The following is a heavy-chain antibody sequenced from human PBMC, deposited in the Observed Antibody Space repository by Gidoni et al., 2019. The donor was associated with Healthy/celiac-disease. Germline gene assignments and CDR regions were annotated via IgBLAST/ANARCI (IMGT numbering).Heavy chain of an antibody. V-gene: IGHV4-34*01. J-gene: IGHJ6*02. CDR3: ARGAIYDFWSGYYQYYYYYGMDV. D-gene: IGHD3-3*01. CDR1: VGSFSCYY. CDR2: INHSGST. Sequence: QVQLQQWGAGLLKPSDTLSLTCAVYVGSFSCYYWSWLRQPPGKGLGCIGEINHSGSTNYNPSLKSRVTISVDTSKNQFSLKLSSVTAADTAVYYCARGAIYDFWSGYYQYYYYYGMDVWGQGTTVTVSS.